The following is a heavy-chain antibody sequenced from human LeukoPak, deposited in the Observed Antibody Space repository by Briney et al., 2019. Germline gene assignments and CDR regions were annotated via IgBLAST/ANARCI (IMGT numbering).Heavy chain of an antibody. V-gene: IGHV4-61*02. CDR2: IYTSGST. D-gene: IGHD3-22*01. CDR1: GGSISSGSYY. Sequence: SQTLSLTCTVSGGSISSGSYYWSWIRQPAGKGLEWIGRIYTSGSTNYNPSLKSRVAISVDTSKNQFSLKLSSVTAADTAVYYCARAVGDYYDSSNLDYWGQGTLVTVSS. CDR3: ARAVGDYYDSSNLDY. J-gene: IGHJ4*02.